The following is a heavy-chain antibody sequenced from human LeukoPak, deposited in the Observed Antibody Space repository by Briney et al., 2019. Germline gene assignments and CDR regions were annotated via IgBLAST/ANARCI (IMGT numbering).Heavy chain of an antibody. V-gene: IGHV5-51*01. CDR2: IYPGDSDT. J-gene: IGHJ4*02. CDR1: GYSFTSYW. D-gene: IGHD6-13*01. CDR3: ARTESSYSSSWYLANYFDY. Sequence: GESLKISCKGSGYSFTSYWIGWVRQMPGKGLEWMGIIYPGDSDTRYSPSFQGQVTISADKSISTAYLQWSSLKASDTAMYYCARTESSYSSSWYLANYFDYWGQGTLVTVSS.